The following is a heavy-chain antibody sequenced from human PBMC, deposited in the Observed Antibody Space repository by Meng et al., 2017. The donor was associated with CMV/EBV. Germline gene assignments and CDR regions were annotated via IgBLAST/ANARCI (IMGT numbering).Heavy chain of an antibody. V-gene: IGHV3-30*02. CDR2: IRYDGSNK. CDR1: GFTFSSYG. D-gene: IGHD2-2*01. Sequence: GESLKISCAASGFTFSSYGMHWVRQAPGKGLEWVAFIRYDGSNKYYADSVKSRFTISRDNSKNTLYLQMNSLRAEDTAVYYCAKVVRDIVVVPAAMGMDVWGQGTTVTVSS. J-gene: IGHJ6*02. CDR3: AKVVRDIVVVPAAMGMDV.